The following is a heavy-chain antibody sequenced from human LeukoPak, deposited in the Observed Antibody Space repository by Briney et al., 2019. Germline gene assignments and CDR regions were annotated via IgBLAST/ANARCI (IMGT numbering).Heavy chain of an antibody. V-gene: IGHV1-2*02. CDR1: GYSFTAYY. J-gene: IGHJ3*02. Sequence: GASVEVSCKTSGYSFTAYYIHWVRQAPGQGLEWMAWINPNSGDTVSEQKFQGRVSMTYDTSISTAYMELNRLGSDDTAVYYCARDRGGDAFDIWGQGTMVTVSS. CDR3: ARDRGGDAFDI. D-gene: IGHD3-10*01. CDR2: INPNSGDT.